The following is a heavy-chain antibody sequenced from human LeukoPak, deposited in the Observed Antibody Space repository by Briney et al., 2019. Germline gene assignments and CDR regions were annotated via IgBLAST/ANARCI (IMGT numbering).Heavy chain of an antibody. D-gene: IGHD3-22*01. CDR2: IYYSGST. V-gene: IGHV4-59*01. CDR1: GGSISSYY. J-gene: IGHJ4*02. CDR3: ARLNYDSSGYYLAYYFDY. Sequence: PSETLSLTCTVSGGSISSYYWSWIRQPPRKGLEWIGYIYYSGSTNYNPSLKSRVTISVDTSKNQFSLKLSSVTAADTAVYYCARLNYDSSGYYLAYYFDYWGQGTLVTVSS.